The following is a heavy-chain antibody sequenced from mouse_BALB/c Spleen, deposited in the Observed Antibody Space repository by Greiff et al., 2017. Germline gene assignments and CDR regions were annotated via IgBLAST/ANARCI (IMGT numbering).Heavy chain of an antibody. V-gene: IGHV4-1*02. J-gene: IGHJ4*01. CDR2: INPDSSTI. CDR3: ERSGYLYAMDY. CDR1: GFDFSSYW. Sequence: EVQLQESGGGLVRPGGSLKLSCAASGFDFSSYWMSWVRQAPGKGLEWIGEINPDSSTINYTPSLKDKFIISRDNAKKTLYLQMSKVRSEDTALYYCERSGYLYAMDYWGQGTSVTVSS. D-gene: IGHD3-1*01.